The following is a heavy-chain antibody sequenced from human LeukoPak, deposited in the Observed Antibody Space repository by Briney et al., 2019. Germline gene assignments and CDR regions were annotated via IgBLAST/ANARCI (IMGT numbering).Heavy chain of an antibody. Sequence: RGSLRLSCAASGFTFSSYSMNWVRQAPGKGLEWVSSISSSSSYIYYADSVKGRFTISRDNAKNSLYLQMNSLTTEDTAVYYCSRGPTQRWLYSGTDVWGQGTTVIVSS. V-gene: IGHV3-21*03. CDR2: ISSSSSYI. J-gene: IGHJ6*02. D-gene: IGHD5-18*01. CDR1: GFTFSSYS. CDR3: SRGPTQRWLYSGTDV.